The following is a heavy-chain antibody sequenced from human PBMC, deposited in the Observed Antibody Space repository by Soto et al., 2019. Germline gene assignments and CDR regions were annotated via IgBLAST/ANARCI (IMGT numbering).Heavy chain of an antibody. J-gene: IGHJ4*02. CDR3: ARDVGGILDY. V-gene: IGHV3-7*03. Sequence: GWSLRLSCTASGFTLGNYWVAWVRQAPGKGLEWVANARQDGVDKGHADSVRDRFTIIRENARNSVFLQMNSLRAEDTAVYFCARDVGGILDYWGQGTLVTVSS. CDR2: ARQDGVDK. CDR1: GFTLGNYW.